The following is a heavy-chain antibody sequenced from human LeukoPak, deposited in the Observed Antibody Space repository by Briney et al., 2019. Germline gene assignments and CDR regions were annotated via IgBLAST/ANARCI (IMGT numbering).Heavy chain of an antibody. J-gene: IGHJ5*02. CDR2: INHSGRT. CDR3: ARDGMVRGVQPTNWFDP. Sequence: SQTLSLTCAVYGGSVSDYYWSWVRQPPGKGREWLGEINHSGRTNYNPSRKSRVTISVDTSNNQFSLKLSSVTAADTGVYYCARDGMVRGVQPTNWFDPWGQGTLVTVSS. V-gene: IGHV4-34*09. CDR1: GGSVSDYY. D-gene: IGHD3-10*01.